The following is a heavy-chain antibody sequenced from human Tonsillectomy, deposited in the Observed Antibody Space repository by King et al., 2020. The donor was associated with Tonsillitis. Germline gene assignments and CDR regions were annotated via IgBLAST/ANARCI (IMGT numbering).Heavy chain of an antibody. CDR3: ARALRTGIALAGILAE. D-gene: IGHD6-19*01. Sequence: VQLVESGGGVVQPGRSLRLSCAASGFTFSRYPLHWVRQAPGKGLEWVAAISYDGSNQYYADSVKGRFTISRDSSKNTLFLQMNSLRVEDTAVYECARALRTGIALAGILAEWGQGTRVTVS. V-gene: IGHV3-30*04. J-gene: IGHJ4*02. CDR2: ISYDGSNQ. CDR1: GFTFSRYP.